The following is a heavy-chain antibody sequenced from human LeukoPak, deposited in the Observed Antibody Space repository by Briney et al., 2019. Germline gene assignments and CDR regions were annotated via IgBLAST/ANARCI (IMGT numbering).Heavy chain of an antibody. D-gene: IGHD2-8*01. CDR3: TVGCMPDPLSFDY. Sequence: GGSLRLSCAASGFTFSSYAMHWVRQAPGKGLEWVAVISYDGSNKYYADSVKGRFTISRDNSKNTLYLQMNSLRAEDTAVYYCTVGCMPDPLSFDYWGQGTLVTVSS. V-gene: IGHV3-30*04. CDR2: ISYDGSNK. J-gene: IGHJ4*02. CDR1: GFTFSSYA.